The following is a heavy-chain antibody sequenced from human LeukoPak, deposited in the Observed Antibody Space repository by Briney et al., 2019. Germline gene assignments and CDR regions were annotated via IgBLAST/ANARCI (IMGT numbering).Heavy chain of an antibody. CDR3: TKGTIWLPFDY. D-gene: IGHD5-18*01. CDR1: GGSIRNGGYY. Sequence: SETLSLTCTVSGGSIRNGGYYWSWIRQHPEKGLEWIGYIHYTGSTYYSTSLKSRATISVETSKNQFSLKLSSVTAADTAVYYCTKGTIWLPFDYWGQGTLVTVSS. CDR2: IHYTGST. V-gene: IGHV4-31*03. J-gene: IGHJ4*02.